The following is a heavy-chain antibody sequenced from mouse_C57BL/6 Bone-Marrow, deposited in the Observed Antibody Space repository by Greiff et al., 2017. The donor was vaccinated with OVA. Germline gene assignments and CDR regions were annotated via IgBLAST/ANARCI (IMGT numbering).Heavy chain of an antibody. CDR2: IHPNSGST. J-gene: IGHJ3*01. D-gene: IGHD1-1*01. V-gene: IGHV1-64*01. Sequence: QVQLQQPGAELVKPGASVKLSCKASGYTFTSYWMHWVKQRPGQGLEWIGMIHPNSGSTNYNEKFKSKATLTVDKSSSTAYMQLSSLTSEDSAVYYCARMRYYYGSSYFAYWGQGTLVTVSA. CDR3: ARMRYYYGSSYFAY. CDR1: GYTFTSYW.